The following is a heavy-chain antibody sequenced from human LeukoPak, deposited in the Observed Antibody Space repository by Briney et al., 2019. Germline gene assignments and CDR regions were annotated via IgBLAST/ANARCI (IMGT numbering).Heavy chain of an antibody. D-gene: IGHD2-8*01. CDR2: LWSDGHKQ. V-gene: IGHV3-33*01. Sequence: GRSLRLSCAASGFTFNYYGMHWVRQAPGKGLEWVAVLWSDGHKQYYADSVKGRFTLSRDTSKNTLYLQMNSLRAEDTAVYYCARDDDTNSRYSRFVYWGQGTLVTVSS. CDR1: GFTFNYYG. CDR3: ARDDDTNSRYSRFVY. J-gene: IGHJ4*02.